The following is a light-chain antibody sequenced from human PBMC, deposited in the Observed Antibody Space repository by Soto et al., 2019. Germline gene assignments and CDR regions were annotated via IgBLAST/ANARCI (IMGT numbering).Light chain of an antibody. J-gene: IGLJ2*01. V-gene: IGLV2-14*01. CDR1: SSDIGGYSY. CDR3: SSQAVSSTLV. Sequence: QSVLTQPSSVSGSPGEAITLSCTGTSSDIGGYSYVSWYQQHPGKAPKLMIYDVSNRPSWVSNRLSGSKSGNTASLTISGLQAEDEADYYCSSQAVSSTLVFGGGTKVTVL. CDR2: DVS.